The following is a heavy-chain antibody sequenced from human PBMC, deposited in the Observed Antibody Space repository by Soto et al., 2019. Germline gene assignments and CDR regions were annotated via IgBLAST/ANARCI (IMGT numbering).Heavy chain of an antibody. CDR3: ARGITIFARQRVDAFDI. D-gene: IGHD3-3*01. CDR2: TYYRSKWYN. CDR1: GDSVSSNSAA. V-gene: IGHV6-1*01. Sequence: SQTLSLTCAISGDSVSSNSAAWNWIRQSPSRGLEWLGRTYYRSKWYNDYAVSVKSRITINPDTSKNQFSLQLNSVTPEDTAVYYCARGITIFARQRVDAFDIWGQGTMVTVSS. J-gene: IGHJ3*02.